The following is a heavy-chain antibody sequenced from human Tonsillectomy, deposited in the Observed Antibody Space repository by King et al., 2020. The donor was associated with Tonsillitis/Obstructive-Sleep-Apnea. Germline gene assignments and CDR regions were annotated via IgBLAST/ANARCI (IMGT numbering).Heavy chain of an antibody. CDR2: INPSGGTT. J-gene: IGHJ3*02. CDR1: GYTFTSYY. CDR3: ALIVGATSWAFDI. Sequence: VQLVESGAEVKKPGASVKVSCKASGYTFTSYYMHGVRQAPGQVLEWIGRINPSGGTTSYAKKFQGRVTMTRDTSTSTVYMELSSLRSEDTAVYYCALIVGATSWAFDIWGQGTMVTVSS. D-gene: IGHD1-26*01. V-gene: IGHV1-46*01.